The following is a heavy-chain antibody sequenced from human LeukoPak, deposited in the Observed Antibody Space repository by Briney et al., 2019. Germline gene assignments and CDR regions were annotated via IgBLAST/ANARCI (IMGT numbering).Heavy chain of an antibody. V-gene: IGHV1-58*01. CDR2: IVVGSGNT. CDR1: GFTFTSSA. Sequence: SAKVSCKASGFTFTSSAVQWVRQARGQRLEWIGWIVVGSGNTNYAQKFQERVTITRDMSTSTAYMELSSLRSEDTAVYYCAAGERAGYSSSWSIGYWGQGTLVTVSS. CDR3: AAGERAGYSSSWSIGY. D-gene: IGHD6-13*01. J-gene: IGHJ4*02.